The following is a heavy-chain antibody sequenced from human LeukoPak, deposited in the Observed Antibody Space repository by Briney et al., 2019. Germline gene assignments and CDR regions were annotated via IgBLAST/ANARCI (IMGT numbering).Heavy chain of an antibody. CDR2: ISGSGGST. D-gene: IGHD5-18*01. V-gene: IGHV3-23*01. Sequence: GGSLRLPCAASGFTFSSYAMSWVRQAPGKGLEWVSAISGSGGSTYYADSVKGRFTISRDNSKNTLYLPLNSLRAEDTAVYYCAKDGYSYGDSTGYFDYWGQGTLVTVSS. CDR3: AKDGYSYGDSTGYFDY. CDR1: GFTFSSYA. J-gene: IGHJ4*02.